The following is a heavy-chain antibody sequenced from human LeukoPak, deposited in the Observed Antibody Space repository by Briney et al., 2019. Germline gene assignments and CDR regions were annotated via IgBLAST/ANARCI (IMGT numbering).Heavy chain of an antibody. D-gene: IGHD6-13*01. Sequence: PGGSLRLSCAASGFTFSNFGMHWVRQAPGKGLEWVASIRYDGSHKYYADSVKGRFTISRDNAKNSLYLQMNSLRAEDTALYYCAKDISSWGYFDYWGQGTLVTVSS. V-gene: IGHV3-30*02. CDR3: AKDISSWGYFDY. J-gene: IGHJ4*02. CDR2: IRYDGSHK. CDR1: GFTFSNFG.